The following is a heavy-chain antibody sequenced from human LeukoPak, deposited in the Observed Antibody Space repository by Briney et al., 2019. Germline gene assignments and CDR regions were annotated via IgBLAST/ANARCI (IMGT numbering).Heavy chain of an antibody. V-gene: IGHV3-49*04. D-gene: IGHD5-24*01. J-gene: IGHJ4*02. CDR2: IRSKAYGGTT. Sequence: PGRSLRLSCTASGFTFGDYAMSWVRQAPGKGLEWVGFIRSKAYGGTTEYAASVKGRFTISRDDSKSIAYLQMNSLKTEDTAVYYCTKSRNGYRNQGHYWGQGTLVTVSS. CDR1: GFTFGDYA. CDR3: TKSRNGYRNQGHY.